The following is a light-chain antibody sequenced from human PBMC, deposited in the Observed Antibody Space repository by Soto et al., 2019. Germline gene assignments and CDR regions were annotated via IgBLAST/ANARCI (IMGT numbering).Light chain of an antibody. CDR3: CSYAAGDSFK. J-gene: IGLJ2*01. Sequence: QAALTQPRSVSGSPGQSVTISCTGTSSDVGAYNYVSWHQQHPGKAPKLVIYDVTQRPSGVPDRFSASKSGITASLTISGLQAEEEAYYYCCSYAAGDSFKFGGGTKVTVL. CDR2: DVT. V-gene: IGLV2-11*01. CDR1: SSDVGAYNY.